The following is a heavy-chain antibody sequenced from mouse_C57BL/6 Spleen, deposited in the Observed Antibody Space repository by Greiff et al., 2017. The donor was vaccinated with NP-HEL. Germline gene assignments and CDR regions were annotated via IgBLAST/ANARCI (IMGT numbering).Heavy chain of an antibody. V-gene: IGHV1-15*01. J-gene: IGHJ2*01. CDR2: IDPDTGGT. Sequence: VKLQEPGAELVRPGASVTLSCKASGYTFTDYEMHWVKQTPVHGLEWIGAIDPDTGGTAYNQKFKGKAILTADKSSSTAYMELRSLTSEDSAVYYCTRSLHYYGFSYYWGQGTTLTVSS. CDR1: GYTFTDYE. CDR3: TRSLHYYGFSYY. D-gene: IGHD1-2*01.